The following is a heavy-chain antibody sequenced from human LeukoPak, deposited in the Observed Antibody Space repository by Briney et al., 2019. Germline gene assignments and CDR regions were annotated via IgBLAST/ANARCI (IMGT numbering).Heavy chain of an antibody. J-gene: IGHJ4*02. Sequence: ASVKVSCKASGYTFTGYYMHWVRQAPGRGLEWMGWINPNSGGTNYAQKFQGRVTMTRDTSISTAYMELSRLRSDDTAVYYCARRAAAGTSGDYWGQGTLVTVSS. CDR2: INPNSGGT. V-gene: IGHV1-2*02. CDR3: ARRAAAGTSGDY. CDR1: GYTFTGYY. D-gene: IGHD6-13*01.